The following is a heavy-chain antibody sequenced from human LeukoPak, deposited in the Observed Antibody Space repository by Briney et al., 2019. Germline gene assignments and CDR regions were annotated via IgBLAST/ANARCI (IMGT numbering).Heavy chain of an antibody. V-gene: IGHV4-59*01. D-gene: IGHD2-21*01. CDR2: IYYSGST. J-gene: IGHJ4*02. CDR3: AKGGKGFSLGLLFHS. CDR1: GDSLSTYY. Sequence: SEPLTLPCTVSGDSLSTYYWTWIRQPPGKGLEWIGYIYYSGSTNYNPSLKSRVTISVDTSKNQFSLKLTSLTAADTAVYYCAKGGKGFSLGLLFHSWVQGTLVSVSS.